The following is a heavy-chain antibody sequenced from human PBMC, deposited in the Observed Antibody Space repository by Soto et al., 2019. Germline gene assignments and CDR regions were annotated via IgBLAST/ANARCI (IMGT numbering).Heavy chain of an antibody. CDR3: TRAGSLQWPVPEDF. Sequence: EVQVVESGGGLVQAGRSLRLSCTASGFTFDDYAMRWFRQAPGKGLEWVGFIRSKTYGGTTEYAASVKGRFTISTDDSKSIAYLQMNSLKTEDTAVYYCTRAGSLQWPVPEDFWGQGTLVTVSS. V-gene: IGHV3-49*03. CDR2: IRSKTYGGTT. CDR1: GFTFDDYA. J-gene: IGHJ4*02. D-gene: IGHD6-19*01.